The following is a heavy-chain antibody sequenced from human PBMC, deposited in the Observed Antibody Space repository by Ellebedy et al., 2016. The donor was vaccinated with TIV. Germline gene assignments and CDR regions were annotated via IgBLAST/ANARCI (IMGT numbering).Heavy chain of an antibody. CDR3: ARDLGYGATIMAFDI. V-gene: IGHV3-7*01. CDR2: IKQDGSET. J-gene: IGHJ3*02. CDR1: GFTFSSYW. D-gene: IGHD5-24*01. Sequence: GESLKISCAASGFTFSSYWMSWVRQAPGKGLEWVANIKQDGSETYYVDSVKGRFTISRDNAKNSLYLQMNSLRAEDTAVYYCARDLGYGATIMAFDIWGQGTMVTVSS.